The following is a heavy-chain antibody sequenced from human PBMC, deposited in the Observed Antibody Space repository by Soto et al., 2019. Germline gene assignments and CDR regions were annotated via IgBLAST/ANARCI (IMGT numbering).Heavy chain of an antibody. J-gene: IGHJ4*02. D-gene: IGHD3-10*01. CDR2: INAGNGNT. Sequence: ASVKVSCKASGYTFTSYAMHWLRQAPGQRLEWMGWINAGNGNTKYSQKFQGRVTITRDTSASTAYMELSSLRSEDTAVYYCARELLWFGEPLFDYWGQGTLVTVSS. CDR1: GYTFTSYA. V-gene: IGHV1-3*01. CDR3: ARELLWFGEPLFDY.